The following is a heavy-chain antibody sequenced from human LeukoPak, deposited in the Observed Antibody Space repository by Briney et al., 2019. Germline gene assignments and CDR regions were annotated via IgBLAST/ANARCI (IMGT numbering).Heavy chain of an antibody. D-gene: IGHD2-2*01. CDR1: GFTFSSYS. V-gene: IGHV3-21*01. CDR3: ARKVVPAAMGGNWFDP. J-gene: IGHJ5*02. CDR2: ISSSSGYI. Sequence: GGSLRLSCAASGFTFSSYSMNWVRQAPGKGLEWVSSISSSSGYIYYADSVKGRFTISRDNAKNSLYLQMNSLRAEDTAVYYCARKVVPAAMGGNWFDPWGQGTLVTVSS.